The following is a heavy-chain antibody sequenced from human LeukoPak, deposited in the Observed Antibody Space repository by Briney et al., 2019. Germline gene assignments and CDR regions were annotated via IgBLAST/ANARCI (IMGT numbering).Heavy chain of an antibody. CDR2: INHSGST. CDR3: ARGGGTTYSP. CDR1: GGSFSGYY. Sequence: SETLSLTCAVYGGSFSGYYWSWIRQPPGKGLEWIGEINHSGSTNYNPSLKSRVTLSVDTSKNQFSLKLSSVTAADTAVYYCARGGGTTYSPWGQGTLVTVSS. J-gene: IGHJ5*02. D-gene: IGHD2-15*01. V-gene: IGHV4-34*01.